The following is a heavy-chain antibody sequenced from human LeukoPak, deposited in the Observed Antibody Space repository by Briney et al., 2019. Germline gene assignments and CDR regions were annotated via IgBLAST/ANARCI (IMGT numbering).Heavy chain of an antibody. CDR2: MYYSGST. Sequence: SETLSLTCTVSGGSISSYYWSWIRQPPGKALEWIGYMYYSGSTNYNPSLKSRVTISVDTSKNQFSLKLSSVTAADTAVYYCARAQTYYDILTGYLRLYYFDYWGQGTLVTVSS. CDR3: ARAQTYYDILTGYLRLYYFDY. CDR1: GGSISSYY. V-gene: IGHV4-59*01. D-gene: IGHD3-9*01. J-gene: IGHJ4*02.